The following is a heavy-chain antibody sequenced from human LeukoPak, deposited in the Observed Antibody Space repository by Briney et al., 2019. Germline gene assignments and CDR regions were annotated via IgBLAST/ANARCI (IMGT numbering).Heavy chain of an antibody. D-gene: IGHD3-10*01. V-gene: IGHV3-11*04. Sequence: MPGGSLRLSCAASGITFSDYYMSWIRQAPGKGLEWVSHISSSGTSINYSDSVKGRFTISRDNAKKSLYLEMNSLRVEDTAVYYCARGQRFTNTLLEHWGQGTLVTVSS. CDR1: GITFSDYY. CDR2: ISSSGTSI. J-gene: IGHJ5*02. CDR3: ARGQRFTNTLLEH.